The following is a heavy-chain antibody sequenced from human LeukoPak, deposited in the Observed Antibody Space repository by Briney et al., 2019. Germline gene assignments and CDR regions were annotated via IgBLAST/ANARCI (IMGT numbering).Heavy chain of an antibody. CDR3: ARDPGWFGELFQPLDY. Sequence: SVKVSCKASGGTFSSYTISWVRQAPGQGLEWMGRIIPILGIADYAQKFQGRVTITADKSTSTAYMELSSLRSEDTAVYYCARDPGWFGELFQPLDYWGQGTLVTVSS. CDR2: IIPILGIA. J-gene: IGHJ4*02. CDR1: GGTFSSYT. V-gene: IGHV1-69*04. D-gene: IGHD3-10*01.